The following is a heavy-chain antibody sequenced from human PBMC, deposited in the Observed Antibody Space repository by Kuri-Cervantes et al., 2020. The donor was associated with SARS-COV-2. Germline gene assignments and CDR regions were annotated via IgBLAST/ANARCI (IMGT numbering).Heavy chain of an antibody. CDR3: GRGTVGAPGGGMDG. CDR1: GVSISSGSYS. V-gene: IGHV4-61*02. Sequence: SESLSLTCTVSGVSISSGSYSWSWILQPAGKVLECIGRIYTSGSTNYNPSLKSRVTISVDPSKNQFSLNLSSVTAADTAVYYCGRGTVGAPGGGMDGWGQGTTVTVSS. D-gene: IGHD1-26*01. J-gene: IGHJ6*02. CDR2: IYTSGST.